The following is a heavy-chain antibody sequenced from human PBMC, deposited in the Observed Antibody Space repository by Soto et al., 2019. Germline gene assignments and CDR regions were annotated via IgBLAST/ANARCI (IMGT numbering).Heavy chain of an antibody. Sequence: GGSRRLSCAASGFTFSDYYMSWIRQAPGKGLEWVSYISPSSSYTNYAVSVKGRFTISRDNAKNSVYLQMNSLRAEDTAVYYCARNHIAASGTSAYDIWGQGTMVTVSS. CDR3: ARNHIAASGTSAYDI. CDR1: GFTFSDYY. D-gene: IGHD6-13*01. CDR2: ISPSSSYT. J-gene: IGHJ3*02. V-gene: IGHV3-11*06.